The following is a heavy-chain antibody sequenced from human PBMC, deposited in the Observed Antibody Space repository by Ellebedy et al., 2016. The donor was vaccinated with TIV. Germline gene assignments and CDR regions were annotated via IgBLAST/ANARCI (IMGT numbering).Heavy chain of an antibody. CDR1: GFTFTRSA. CDR3: AAAEAVAGTGYYFDY. D-gene: IGHD6-19*01. Sequence: AASVKVSCKASGFTFTRSAVQWVRQARGQRLEWIGWIVVGSGNTNYAQKFQERVTITRDMSTSTAYRELSSLRSEDTAVYYCAAAEAVAGTGYYFDYWGQGTLVTVSS. CDR2: IVVGSGNT. J-gene: IGHJ4*02. V-gene: IGHV1-58*01.